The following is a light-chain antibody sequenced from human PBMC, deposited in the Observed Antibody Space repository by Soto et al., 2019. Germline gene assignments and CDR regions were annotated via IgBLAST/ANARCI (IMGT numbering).Light chain of an antibody. CDR1: ESVGGSS. V-gene: IGKV3-20*01. J-gene: IGKJ1*01. CDR2: GAS. CDR3: QQYGSSRVT. Sequence: ETVLTQSPGTLSLSPGERATVSCRASESVGGSSLAWYQQRPGRAPRLLIYGASSRATGIPDRFSGSGSGTDFTLTISRLEPEDFAVYYCQQYGSSRVTFGQGTKVDIK.